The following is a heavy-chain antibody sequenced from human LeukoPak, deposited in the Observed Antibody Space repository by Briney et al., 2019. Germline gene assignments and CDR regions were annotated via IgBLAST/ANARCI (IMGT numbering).Heavy chain of an antibody. J-gene: IGHJ4*02. CDR1: GFIFSSYS. CDR2: ISTTGSTI. Sequence: PGGSLRLSCAAFGFIFSSYSMNWVRQAPGKGLEWVSYISTTGSTIYYADSVKGRFTISRDNAKNSLYLQMNSLRDEDTAVYYCARDRSSSGYYPFDYWGQGTLVTVSS. V-gene: IGHV3-48*02. D-gene: IGHD3-22*01. CDR3: ARDRSSSGYYPFDY.